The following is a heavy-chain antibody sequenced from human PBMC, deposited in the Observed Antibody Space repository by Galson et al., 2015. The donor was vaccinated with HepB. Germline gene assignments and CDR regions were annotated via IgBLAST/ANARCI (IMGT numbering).Heavy chain of an antibody. D-gene: IGHD4-17*01. CDR1: GYTFTSYY. CDR3: AREHYGDYNVFDY. Sequence: SVKVSCKASGYTFTSYYMHWVRQAPGQGLEWMGIINPSDGSTSYAQKFQGRVTMTRDTSASTVYMELSSLRSEDTAVYYCAREHYGDYNVFDYWGQGTLVTVSS. V-gene: IGHV1-46*01. CDR2: INPSDGST. J-gene: IGHJ4*02.